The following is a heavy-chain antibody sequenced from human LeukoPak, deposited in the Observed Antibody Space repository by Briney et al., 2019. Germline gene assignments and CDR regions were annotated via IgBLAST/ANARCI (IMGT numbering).Heavy chain of an antibody. CDR2: ISGSGGST. D-gene: IGHD3-22*01. V-gene: IGHV3-23*01. CDR1: GFTFSSYA. CDR3: AKSPPNYYDSSGPLDAFDI. J-gene: IGHJ3*02. Sequence: GGSLRLSCAASGFTFSSYAMSWVRQAPGKGLEWVSAISGSGGSTYYADSVKGRFTISRDHSKNTLYLQMNSLRAEDTAVYYCAKSPPNYYDSSGPLDAFDIWGQGTMVTVSS.